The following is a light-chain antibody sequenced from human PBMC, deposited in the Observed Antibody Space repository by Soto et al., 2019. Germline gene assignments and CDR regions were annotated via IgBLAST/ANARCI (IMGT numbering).Light chain of an antibody. CDR3: CSYAGSSTFSNYV. Sequence: QSVLTQPASVSGSPGQSITISCTGTSSDVGSYNLVSWYQQHPGKAPNLMIYEGSKRPSGVSNRFSGSKSGNTASLTISGLQAEDEADYYCCSYAGSSTFSNYVFGTGTKVPVL. J-gene: IGLJ1*01. V-gene: IGLV2-23*03. CDR1: SSDVGSYNL. CDR2: EGS.